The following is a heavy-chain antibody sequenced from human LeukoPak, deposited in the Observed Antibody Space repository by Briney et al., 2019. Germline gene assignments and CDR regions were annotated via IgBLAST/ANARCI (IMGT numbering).Heavy chain of an antibody. CDR3: ARDRIGYCSSTSCHDAFDI. CDR1: GGSISSSNW. Sequence: SETLSLTCAVSGGSISSSNWWSWVRQPPGKGLEWIGEIYHSGSTNYNPSLKSRVTISVDKSKNQFSLKLSSVTAADTAVYYCARDRIGYCSSTSCHDAFDIWGQGTMVTVSS. CDR2: IYHSGST. D-gene: IGHD2-2*03. J-gene: IGHJ3*02. V-gene: IGHV4-4*02.